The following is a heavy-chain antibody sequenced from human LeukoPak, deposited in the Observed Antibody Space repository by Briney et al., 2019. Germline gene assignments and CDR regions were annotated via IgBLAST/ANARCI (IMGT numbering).Heavy chain of an antibody. D-gene: IGHD2-15*01. CDR1: GGSISSYY. CDR3: ARTKLYCSGGSCYSSLDS. Sequence: SETLSLTCAVSGGSISSYYWSWIRQPPGKGLEWIGYIYYSGSTNYNPSLKSRVTISVDTSKNQFSLKLSSVTAADTALYYCARTKLYCSGGSCYSSLDSWGQGTLVTVSS. J-gene: IGHJ4*02. V-gene: IGHV4-59*01. CDR2: IYYSGST.